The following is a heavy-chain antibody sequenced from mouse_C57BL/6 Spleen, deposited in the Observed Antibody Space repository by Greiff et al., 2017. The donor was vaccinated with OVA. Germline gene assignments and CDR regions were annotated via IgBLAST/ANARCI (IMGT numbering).Heavy chain of an antibody. J-gene: IGHJ4*01. Sequence: QVQLQQPGAELVRPGSSVKLSCKASGYTFTSYWMHWVKQRPIQGLEWIGNIYPSDSETHYNQKFKDKATLTVDKSSSTAYMQLSSLTAEDSAVYYCARSPHDGYYAMDYWGQGTSVTVSS. D-gene: IGHD2-3*01. CDR2: IYPSDSET. CDR1: GYTFTSYW. V-gene: IGHV1-52*01. CDR3: ARSPHDGYYAMDY.